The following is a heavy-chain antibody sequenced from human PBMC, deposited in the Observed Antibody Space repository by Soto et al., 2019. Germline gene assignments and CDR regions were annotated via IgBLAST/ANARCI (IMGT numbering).Heavy chain of an antibody. CDR3: XXXMSLGYHPRVIDY. Sequence: EVQLLESGGGLVQPGGSLRLSCAASGFTFSSYAMSWVRQAPGKGLEWVSAISGSGGSTYYADSVKGRFTISRDNSKNTLYLQMNSLRAEDTAXXXXXXXMSLGYHPRVIDYWGQGTLVTVSS. CDR2: ISGSGGST. J-gene: IGHJ4*02. V-gene: IGHV3-23*01. D-gene: IGHD3-10*01. CDR1: GFTFSSYA.